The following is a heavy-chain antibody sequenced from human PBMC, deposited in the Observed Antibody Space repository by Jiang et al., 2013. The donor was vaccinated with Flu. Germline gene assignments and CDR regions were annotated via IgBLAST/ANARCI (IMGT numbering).Heavy chain of an antibody. CDR3: ARGRRDWVPHDAFDI. V-gene: IGHV1-3*01. D-gene: IGHD3/OR15-3a*01. J-gene: IGHJ3*02. CDR1: GYTFTSYA. Sequence: KASGYTFTSYAMHWVRQAPGQRLEWMGWINAGNGNTNYAQKFQGRVTITADESTSTAYMELSSLRSEDTAVYYCARGRRDWVPHDAFDIWGQGTMVTVSS. CDR2: INAGNGNT.